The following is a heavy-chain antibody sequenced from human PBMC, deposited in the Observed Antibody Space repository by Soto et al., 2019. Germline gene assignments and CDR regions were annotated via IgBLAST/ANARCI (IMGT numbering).Heavy chain of an antibody. Sequence: QVQLQESGPGLVKPSGTLSLTCAVSGGSISSSNWWSWVRQPPGKGLEWIGEIYHSGSTHYNPSLKSRVTIPLDKSKNQFSLNLSSVTAADTAVYYCVRLDGASPGDFDYWGQGILVTVSS. V-gene: IGHV4-4*02. CDR3: VRLDGASPGDFDY. D-gene: IGHD1-26*01. J-gene: IGHJ4*02. CDR1: GGSISSSNW. CDR2: IYHSGST.